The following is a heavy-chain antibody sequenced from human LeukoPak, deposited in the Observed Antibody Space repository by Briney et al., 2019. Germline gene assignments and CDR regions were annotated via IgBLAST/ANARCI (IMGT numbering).Heavy chain of an antibody. CDR2: IIPILGIA. CDR1: GGTFSSYA. V-gene: IGHV1-69*04. J-gene: IGHJ6*02. D-gene: IGHD3-9*01. Sequence: ASVKVSCKASGGTFSSYAISWVRQAPGQGLEWMGRIIPILGIANYAQKFQGRVTITADKSTSTAYMELSSLRSEDTAVYYCARSGAVLRYFDWDYYGMDVWGQGTTVTVSS. CDR3: ARSGAVLRYFDWDYYGMDV.